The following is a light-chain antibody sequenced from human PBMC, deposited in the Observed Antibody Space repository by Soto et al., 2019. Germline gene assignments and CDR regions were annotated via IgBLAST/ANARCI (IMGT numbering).Light chain of an antibody. Sequence: QSVLTQPASVSGSPGQSITISCTGTSSDIGGYDHVSWYQQHPGKAPKLMIYDVSVRPSGVSDRFSGSKSANTASLTISGLQAEDEADYYCNSYTPRISLYVFGPGTKVTVL. V-gene: IGLV2-14*01. CDR1: SSDIGGYDH. J-gene: IGLJ1*01. CDR3: NSYTPRISLYV. CDR2: DVS.